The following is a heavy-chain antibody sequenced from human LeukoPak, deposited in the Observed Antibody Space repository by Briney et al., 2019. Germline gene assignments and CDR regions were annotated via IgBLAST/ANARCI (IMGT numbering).Heavy chain of an antibody. CDR3: AREPDIVVVPAPHY. D-gene: IGHD2-2*01. Sequence: GGSLRLSCAASGFTVSSNYMSWVRQAPGKGLEWVSVIYSGGSTYYADSVKGRFTISRDNSKNTLYLQMNSLRAEDTAVYYCAREPDIVVVPAPHYWGQGTLATVSS. CDR1: GFTVSSNY. J-gene: IGHJ4*02. CDR2: IYSGGST. V-gene: IGHV3-66*02.